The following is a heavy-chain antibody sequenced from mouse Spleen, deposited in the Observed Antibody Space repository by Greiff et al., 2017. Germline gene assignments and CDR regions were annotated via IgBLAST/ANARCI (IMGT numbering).Heavy chain of an antibody. CDR2: IDPETGGT. Sequence: QVQLKQSGAELVRPGASVTLSCKASGYTFTDYEMHWVKQTPVHGLEWIGAIDPETGGTAYNQKFKGKAILTADKSSSTAYMELRSLTSEDSAVYYCTRRSTVTLSMDYWGQGTSVTVSS. V-gene: IGHV1-15*01. D-gene: IGHD1-1*01. CDR1: GYTFTDYE. J-gene: IGHJ4*01. CDR3: TRRSTVTLSMDY.